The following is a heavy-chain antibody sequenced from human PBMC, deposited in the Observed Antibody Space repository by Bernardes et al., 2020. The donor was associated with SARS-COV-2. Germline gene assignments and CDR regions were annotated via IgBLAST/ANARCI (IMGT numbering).Heavy chain of an antibody. Sequence: GGSLRLLCVASGFTFSRDDMHWFRLVTGKSLEWVSGIGFAGNIDYPDSVKGRFTISRDNARNSLFLQMNSLRAGDTAVYYCGRLSREPPLYYYGFDVWGQGTTVTVSS. CDR3: GRLSREPPLYYYGFDV. V-gene: IGHV3-13*01. J-gene: IGHJ6*02. D-gene: IGHD1-1*01. CDR1: GFTFSRDD. CDR2: IGFAGNI.